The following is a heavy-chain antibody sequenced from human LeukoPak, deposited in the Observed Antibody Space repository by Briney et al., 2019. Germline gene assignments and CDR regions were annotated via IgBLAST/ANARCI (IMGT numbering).Heavy chain of an antibody. CDR3: ATANLEYYDFWSGYAGV. J-gene: IGHJ6*04. Sequence: PSETLSLTCAVYGGSFSGYYWSWIRQPPGKGLEWIGETNHSGSTNYNPSLKSRVTISVDTSKNQFSLKLSSVTAADTAVYYCATANLEYYDFWSGYAGVWGRGTTVTVSS. CDR1: GGSFSGYY. D-gene: IGHD3-3*01. V-gene: IGHV4-34*01. CDR2: TNHSGST.